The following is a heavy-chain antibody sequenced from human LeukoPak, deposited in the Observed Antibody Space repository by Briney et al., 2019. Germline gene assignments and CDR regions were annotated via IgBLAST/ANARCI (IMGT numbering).Heavy chain of an antibody. CDR2: ISRSGNTT. D-gene: IGHD3-10*01. CDR1: GFSFRSYA. V-gene: IGHV3-64*04. Sequence: GGSLRLSCTASGFSFRSYAMHWVRQAPGKGLEYVSAISRSGNTTYYADSVKGRFIVSRDNSKNTLYLQMNSLRAEDTAVYYCARGFGEFLDYWGQGTLVTVSS. CDR3: ARGFGEFLDY. J-gene: IGHJ4*02.